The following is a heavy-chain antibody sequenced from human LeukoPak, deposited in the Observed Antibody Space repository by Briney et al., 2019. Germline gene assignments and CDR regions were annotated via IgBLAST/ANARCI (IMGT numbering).Heavy chain of an antibody. Sequence: GASVKVSCKASGYTFTSYGISWVRQAPGQGLEWMGWISAYNGNTNYAQKFQGRVTMTRDTSISTAYMELSRLRSDDTAVYYCARDPRIAAAGTGVWGQGTLVTVSS. V-gene: IGHV1-18*01. D-gene: IGHD6-13*01. CDR3: ARDPRIAAAGTGV. J-gene: IGHJ4*02. CDR1: GYTFTSYG. CDR2: ISAYNGNT.